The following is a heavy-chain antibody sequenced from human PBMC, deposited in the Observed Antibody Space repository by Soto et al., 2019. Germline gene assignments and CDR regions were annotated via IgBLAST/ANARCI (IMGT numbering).Heavy chain of an antibody. CDR2: ISAYNGNK. CDR3: ARDGSSGWQYYYYYGMDV. J-gene: IGHJ6*02. CDR1: GYTFTSYG. V-gene: IGHV1-18*01. Sequence: QVQLVQSGAEVKKPGASVKVSCKASGYTFTSYGISWVRQATGQGLEWMGWISAYNGNKNYAQKLQGRVTMTTDTSTSTAYMELRSLRSDDTDVYYGARDGSSGWQYYYYYGMDVWGQGTTVTVSS. D-gene: IGHD6-19*01.